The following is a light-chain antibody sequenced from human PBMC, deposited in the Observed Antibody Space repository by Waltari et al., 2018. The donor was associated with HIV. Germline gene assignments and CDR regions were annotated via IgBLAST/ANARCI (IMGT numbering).Light chain of an antibody. J-gene: IGLJ3*02. Sequence: SSELTQPLSVSVALGQTAKISCGENNIGSKNVHWSQQKPGQAPALVIFRNNKRPSGIPERFSGSNSGNAATLTISRAQGGDEAAYYCQVWDNSAAVFGGGTQLIVL. CDR3: QVWDNSAAV. V-gene: IGLV3-9*01. CDR2: RNN. CDR1: NIGSKN.